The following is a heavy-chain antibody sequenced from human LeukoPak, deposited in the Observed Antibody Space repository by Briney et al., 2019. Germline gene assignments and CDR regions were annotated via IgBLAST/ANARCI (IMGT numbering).Heavy chain of an antibody. D-gene: IGHD5-18*01. CDR2: IKSKTDGGTT. V-gene: IGHV3-15*01. J-gene: IGHJ4*02. CDR1: GFTFSNAW. CDR3: TTDGWHVDTAMVRLY. Sequence: PGRSLRLSCAASGFTFSNAWMSWVRQAPGKGLEWVGRIKSKTDGGTTDYAAPVKGRFTISRDDSKNTLYLQMNSLKTEDTAVYYCTTDGWHVDTAMVRLYWGQGTLVTVSS.